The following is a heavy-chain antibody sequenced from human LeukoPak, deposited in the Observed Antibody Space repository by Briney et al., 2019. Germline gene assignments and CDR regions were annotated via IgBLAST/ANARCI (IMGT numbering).Heavy chain of an antibody. CDR2: ISGSGGST. CDR3: AKRYRSSQWYYYYGMDV. CDR1: GFTFSNYA. J-gene: IGHJ6*02. D-gene: IGHD6-13*01. Sequence: PGGSLRLSCAASGFTFSNYAMSWVRQAPGKGLEWVSGISGSGGSTYYADSVKGRFTISRDNSKNTLYLQMNSLRAEDTAIYYCAKRYRSSQWYYYYGMDVWGQGTTVTVSS. V-gene: IGHV3-23*01.